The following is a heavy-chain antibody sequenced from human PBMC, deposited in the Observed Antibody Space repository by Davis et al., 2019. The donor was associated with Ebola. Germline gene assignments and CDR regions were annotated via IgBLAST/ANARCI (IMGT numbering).Heavy chain of an antibody. Sequence: GESLRLSCKGSAYDFTRYWIGWVRQMPGKDLEWMGIIYPGDSDTRYSPSFQGQVTLSVDISISTAYLQWNSLTASDTAVYYCARLRSSSWLLTDHWGQGTLVTVSS. D-gene: IGHD6-13*01. CDR2: IYPGDSDT. CDR1: AYDFTRYW. CDR3: ARLRSSSWLLTDH. V-gene: IGHV5-51*01. J-gene: IGHJ4*02.